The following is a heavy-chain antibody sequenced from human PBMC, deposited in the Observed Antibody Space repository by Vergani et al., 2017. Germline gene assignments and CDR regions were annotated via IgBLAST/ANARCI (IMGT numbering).Heavy chain of an antibody. Sequence: QVQLQESGPGLVKPSETLSLTCTVSGGSVSSGNYYWTWLRQPAGKGLQWIGYLFYGGSTNYNPSLKSRVPISVDTSQNQFALKLSSVTAADTAVYYCARSRGTLFDYWGQGTLVTVSS. V-gene: IGHV4-61*10. CDR2: LFYGGST. CDR1: GGSVSSGNYY. J-gene: IGHJ4*02. CDR3: ARSRGTLFDY. D-gene: IGHD1-1*01.